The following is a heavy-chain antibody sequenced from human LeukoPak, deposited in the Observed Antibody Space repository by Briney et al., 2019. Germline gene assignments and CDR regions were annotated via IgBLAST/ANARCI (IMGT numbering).Heavy chain of an antibody. Sequence: PSETLSLTCSVSGGSISSYYWSWIRQPPGKGLEWIGYIYYSGSTNYNPSLKSRVTISVDKSKNQFSLKLSSVTAADTAVYYCASLRGEVDYWGQGTLVTVSS. D-gene: IGHD3-10*01. V-gene: IGHV4-59*12. J-gene: IGHJ4*02. CDR3: ASLRGEVDY. CDR1: GGSISSYY. CDR2: IYYSGST.